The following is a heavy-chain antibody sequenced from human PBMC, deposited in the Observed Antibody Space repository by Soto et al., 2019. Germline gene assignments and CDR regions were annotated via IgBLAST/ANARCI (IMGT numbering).Heavy chain of an antibody. CDR3: ARDGTATVSHYYYLYYMDV. Sequence: PLRVPWAAAGGKFGDFCRSWILQAPGKELKRFSYISSSGSTIYYADSVKGRFTISRDNAKNSLYLQMNSLRAEDTAVYYCARDGTATVSHYYYLYYMDVWGKGSSVTVSS. J-gene: IGHJ6*03. CDR2: ISSSGSTI. CDR1: GGKFGDFC. D-gene: IGHD6-13*01. V-gene: IGHV3-11*01.